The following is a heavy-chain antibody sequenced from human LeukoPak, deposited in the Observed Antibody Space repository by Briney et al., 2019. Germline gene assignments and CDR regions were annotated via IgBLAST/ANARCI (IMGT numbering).Heavy chain of an antibody. V-gene: IGHV3-30-3*01. CDR2: ISNDGGNK. J-gene: IGHJ4*02. CDR3: ARDMASVVRGITYYLDH. D-gene: IGHD3-10*01. Sequence: GGSLRLSCAASGFIFRTYAMHWVRQAPGKGLEWVAVISNDGGNKYYADSVRGRFTISRDNSKNTLYVQMNSLRTEDTAVYYCARDMASVVRGITYYLDHWGQGTLVTVSS. CDR1: GFIFRTYA.